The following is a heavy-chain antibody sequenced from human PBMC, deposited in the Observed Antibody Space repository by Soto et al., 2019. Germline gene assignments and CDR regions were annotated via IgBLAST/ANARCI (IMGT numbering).Heavy chain of an antibody. D-gene: IGHD2-21*01. J-gene: IGHJ6*02. V-gene: IGHV1-69*13. CDR1: GGTFSSYA. Sequence: SVKVSFKASGGTFSSYAISWVRQAPGQGLEWMGGIIPIFGTANYAQKFQGRVTITADESTSTAYMELSSLRSEDTAVYYCARVGNAYGGNCGSGPPRYYYGMDVWGQGTTVTVSS. CDR2: IIPIFGTA. CDR3: ARVGNAYGGNCGSGPPRYYYGMDV.